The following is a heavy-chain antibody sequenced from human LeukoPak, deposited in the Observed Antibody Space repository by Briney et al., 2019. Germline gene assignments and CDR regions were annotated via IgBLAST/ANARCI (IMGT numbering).Heavy chain of an antibody. CDR1: RFNFCSFA. D-gene: IGHD6-19*01. CDR2: ITSSGSTDYT. CDR3: AKPPHRSGWYTDNWFDP. Sequence: GGSLRLSCVASRFNFCSFAMSWVRQAPGKGLEWVSAITSSGSTDYTYYADSVKGRFTISRDNSKNTLYLEMNSLRAEDTAVYYCAKPPHRSGWYTDNWFDPWGQGTRVTVSS. V-gene: IGHV3-23*05. J-gene: IGHJ5*02.